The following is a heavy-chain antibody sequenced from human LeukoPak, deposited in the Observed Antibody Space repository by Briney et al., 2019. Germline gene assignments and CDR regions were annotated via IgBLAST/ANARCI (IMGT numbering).Heavy chain of an antibody. V-gene: IGHV4-59*01. D-gene: IGHD1-26*01. CDR3: VRFSGSYSFAFDI. CDR2: IYYSGST. CDR1: GGSISSYY. J-gene: IGHJ3*02. Sequence: SETLSLTCTVSGGSISSYYWSWIRQPPGKGLEWIGYIYYSGSTNYNPSLKSRVTISVDTSKNQFSLKLSSVTAADAAVYYCVRFSGSYSFAFDIWGQGAMVTVSS.